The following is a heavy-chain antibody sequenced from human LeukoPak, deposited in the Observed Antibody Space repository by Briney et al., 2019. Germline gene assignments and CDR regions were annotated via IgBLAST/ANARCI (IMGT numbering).Heavy chain of an antibody. V-gene: IGHV3-48*01. CDR2: ISSSSNTI. Sequence: PGGSLRLSCAASGFTFSSYSMNWVRQAPGKGLEWVSYISSSSNTIYYADSVKGRFTISRDNAKTSLYLQMNSLRAEDTAVYYCARDLSGVAGYTYGRGIDYWGQGTLVTVSS. CDR3: ARDLSGVAGYTYGRGIDY. J-gene: IGHJ4*02. D-gene: IGHD5-18*01. CDR1: GFTFSSYS.